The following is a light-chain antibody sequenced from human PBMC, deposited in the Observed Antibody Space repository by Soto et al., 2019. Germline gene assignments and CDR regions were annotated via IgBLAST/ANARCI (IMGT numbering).Light chain of an antibody. CDR2: GAS. Sequence: EIVLTQSPGTLSLSPGERATLSCRASQSVSSSYVAWYQQKPGQAPRLLIYGASSRATGIPDRFSGSGSGTDFTLTSSRLEPEDFAVYYCQQYGSYFGGGTKVEIK. J-gene: IGKJ4*01. V-gene: IGKV3-20*01. CDR3: QQYGSY. CDR1: QSVSSSY.